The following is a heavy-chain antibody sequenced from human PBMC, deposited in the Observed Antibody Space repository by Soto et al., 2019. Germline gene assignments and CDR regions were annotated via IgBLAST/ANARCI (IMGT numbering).Heavy chain of an antibody. CDR1: GDSVSSNSSA. D-gene: IGHD6-13*01. J-gene: IGHJ6*02. CDR2: TYYRSKWYN. Sequence: SQTLSLTCAISGDSVSSNSSAWNWISQSPSRGLEWLGRTYYRSKWYNDYAVSVKSRITINPDTSKNQFSLQLNSVTPEDTAVYYCARDQGIAAEDYYYYYGMDVWGQGTTVTVSS. CDR3: ARDQGIAAEDYYYYYGMDV. V-gene: IGHV6-1*01.